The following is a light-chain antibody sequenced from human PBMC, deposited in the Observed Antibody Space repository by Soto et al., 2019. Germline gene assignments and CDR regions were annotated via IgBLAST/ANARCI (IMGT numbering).Light chain of an antibody. V-gene: IGKV1-5*01. CDR2: DAS. J-gene: IGKJ5*01. CDR1: QSISSW. CDR3: QLSTFLPKT. Sequence: IQMYISPSTLSATVKDRVTITCRASQSISSWLAWYQQKPGKAPKLLIYDASSLESGVPSRFSGSGSGPDFTLTIISLQPEDSTTYFCQLSTFLPKTFAQGGLLEI.